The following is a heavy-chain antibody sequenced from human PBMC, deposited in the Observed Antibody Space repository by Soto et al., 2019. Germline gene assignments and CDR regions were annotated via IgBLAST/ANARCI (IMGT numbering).Heavy chain of an antibody. V-gene: IGHV1-69*13. Sequence: GASVKVSCKASGGTFSSYAISWVRQAPGQGLEWMGGIIPIFGTANYAQKFQGRVTITADESTSTAYMELSSLRSEDTAVYYCARGAHVGENYYDSSGYYFDAFDIWGQGTMVTVSS. D-gene: IGHD3-22*01. CDR3: ARGAHVGENYYDSSGYYFDAFDI. CDR2: IIPIFGTA. CDR1: GGTFSSYA. J-gene: IGHJ3*02.